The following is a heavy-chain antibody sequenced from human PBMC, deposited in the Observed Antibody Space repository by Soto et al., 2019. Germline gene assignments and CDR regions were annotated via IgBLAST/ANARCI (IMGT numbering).Heavy chain of an antibody. J-gene: IGHJ4*02. CDR2: INHSGST. CDR1: GGSVSGYY. V-gene: IGHV4-34*01. D-gene: IGHD3-16*02. CDR3: ARFDPYYDYIWGSYRSFDY. Sequence: PSETLSLTCAVYGGSVSGYYWSCIRQPPEKGLEWIGEINHSGSTNHNPSLKSRVTISVDTSKNQFSLKLSSVTAADTAVYYCARFDPYYDYIWGSYRSFDYWGQGTLVTVSS.